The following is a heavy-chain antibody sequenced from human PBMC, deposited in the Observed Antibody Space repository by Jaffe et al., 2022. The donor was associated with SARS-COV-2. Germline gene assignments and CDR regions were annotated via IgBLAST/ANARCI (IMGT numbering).Heavy chain of an antibody. CDR3: ARDRWEKKYCSSTSCYSWGYYYYGMDV. CDR2: IYTSGST. V-gene: IGHV4-4*07. CDR1: GGSISSYY. Sequence: QVQLQESGPGLVKPSETLSLTCTVSGGSISSYYWSWIRQPAGKGLEWIGRIYTSGSTNYNPSLKSRVTMSVDTSKNQFSLKLSSVTAADTAVYYCARDRWEKKYCSSTSCYSWGYYYYGMDVWGQGTTVTVSS. J-gene: IGHJ6*02. D-gene: IGHD2-2*01.